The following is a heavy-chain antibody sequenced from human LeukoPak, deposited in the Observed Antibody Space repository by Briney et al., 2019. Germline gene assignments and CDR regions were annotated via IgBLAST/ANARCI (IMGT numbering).Heavy chain of an antibody. J-gene: IGHJ5*02. CDR2: IHYSGST. Sequence: PSETLSLTCTVSGGSISSYYWSWTRQPPGKGLEWLGYIHYSGSTYYNPSLKSRVTISVDTSKNQFSLKVTSVTAADTAVYYCARDRRAGQSGYWFDPWGQGTLVTVSS. V-gene: IGHV4-59*01. D-gene: IGHD3-22*01. CDR3: ARDRRAGQSGYWFDP. CDR1: GGSISSYY.